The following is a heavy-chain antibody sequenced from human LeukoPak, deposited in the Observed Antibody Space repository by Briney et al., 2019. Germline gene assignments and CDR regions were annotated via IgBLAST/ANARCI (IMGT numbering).Heavy chain of an antibody. Sequence: ASVKVSRKASGYTFTGHYMHWVRQAPGQGLEWMGWINSDRGGTKYAQKYQGSVILTRVTSISTAYMELSRLKSDDTAVDYCARGRVHSWSDAFDIWGQGTTVAVSS. CDR2: INSDRGGT. CDR3: ARGRVHSWSDAFDI. J-gene: IGHJ3*02. V-gene: IGHV1-2*02. D-gene: IGHD1-1*01. CDR1: GYTFTGHY.